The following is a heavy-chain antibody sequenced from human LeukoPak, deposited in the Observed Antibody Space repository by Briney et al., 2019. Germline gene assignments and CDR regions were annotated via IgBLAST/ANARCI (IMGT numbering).Heavy chain of an antibody. Sequence: GGSLRLSCAASGFRSSNYAMTWVRQAPGKGLEWVSTISGGGDSTYDADCVKCTFTISRDKSKNTLYLQMSSLGVEDTAVYHCARLGDYDVLTGYYDSYYWGQRTLVTVSS. CDR3: ARLGDYDVLTGYYDSYY. J-gene: IGHJ4*02. CDR1: GFRSSNYA. CDR2: ISGGGDST. V-gene: IGHV3-23*01. D-gene: IGHD3-9*01.